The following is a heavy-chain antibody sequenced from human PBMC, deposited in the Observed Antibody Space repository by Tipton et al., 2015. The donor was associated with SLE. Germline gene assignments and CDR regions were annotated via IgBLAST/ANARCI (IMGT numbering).Heavy chain of an antibody. V-gene: IGHV4-4*07. CDR2: LYGSGSPT. J-gene: IGHJ4*02. D-gene: IGHD5-12*01. CDR3: AGGVATSNY. CDR1: GDSVGTNY. Sequence: TLSLTCTVSGDSVGTNYWNWIRQPAGKGLEWIGRLYGSGSPTHYNPSLEGRVTVSVDTSQNQVSLKLTSVTAADTAVYYCAGGVATSNYWGQGTLVTVSS.